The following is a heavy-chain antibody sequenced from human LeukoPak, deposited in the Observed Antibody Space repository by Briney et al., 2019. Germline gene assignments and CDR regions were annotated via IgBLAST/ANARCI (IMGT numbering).Heavy chain of an antibody. CDR2: INTDGTST. CDR1: GFTLSNNW. D-gene: IGHD2/OR15-2a*01. Sequence: PGGSLRLSCAASGFTLSNNWMHWVRQGPGEGPVWISFINTDGTSTAYADSVKGRFTVSRDNAKNTMYLQMNRLRAEDTALYYCVRDQNSVPDYWGQGTLVTVSS. J-gene: IGHJ4*02. V-gene: IGHV3-74*01. CDR3: VRDQNSVPDY.